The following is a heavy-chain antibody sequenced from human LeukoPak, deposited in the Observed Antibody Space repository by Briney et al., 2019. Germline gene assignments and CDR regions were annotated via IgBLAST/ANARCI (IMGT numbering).Heavy chain of an antibody. D-gene: IGHD3-22*01. CDR2: IWYDGSNK. Sequence: PGRSLRLSCAASGFTFSSYGMHWVRQAPGKGLEWVAVIWYDGSNKYYADSVKGRFTISRDNSKNTLYLQMNSLRAEDTAVYYCARESGLTYYSDSSGSDFDYWGQGTLVTVSS. CDR1: GFTFSSYG. J-gene: IGHJ4*02. V-gene: IGHV3-33*01. CDR3: ARESGLTYYSDSSGSDFDY.